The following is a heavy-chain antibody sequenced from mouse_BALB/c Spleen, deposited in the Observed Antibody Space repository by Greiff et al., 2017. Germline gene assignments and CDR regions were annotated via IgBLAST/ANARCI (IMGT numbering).Heavy chain of an antibody. CDR3: TAGGYGSSYYAMDY. Sequence: EVKLMESGGGLVQPGGSMKLSCVASGFTFSNYWMNWVRQSPEKGLEWVAEIRLKSNNYATHYAESVKGRFTISRDDSKSSVYLQMNNLRAEDTGIYYCTAGGYGSSYYAMDYWGQGTSVTVSS. CDR2: IRLKSNNYAT. J-gene: IGHJ4*01. V-gene: IGHV6-6*02. CDR1: GFTFSNYW. D-gene: IGHD1-1*01.